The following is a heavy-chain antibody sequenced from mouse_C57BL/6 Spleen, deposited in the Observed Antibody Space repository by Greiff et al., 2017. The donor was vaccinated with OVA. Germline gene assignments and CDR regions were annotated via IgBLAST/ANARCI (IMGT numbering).Heavy chain of an antibody. J-gene: IGHJ3*01. CDR1: GYTFTDYE. CDR2: IDPETGGT. CDR3: TRYYYSPWFAY. V-gene: IGHV1-15*01. D-gene: IGHD2-4*01. Sequence: QVQLQQSGAELVRPGASVTLSCKASGYTFTDYEMHWVKQTPVHGLEWIGAIDPETGGTAYNQKFKGKAILTADKSSSTAYMELRSLTSEDSAVYYFTRYYYSPWFAYWGQGTLVTVSA.